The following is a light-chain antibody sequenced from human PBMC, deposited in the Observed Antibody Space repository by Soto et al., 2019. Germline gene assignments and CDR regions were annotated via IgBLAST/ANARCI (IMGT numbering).Light chain of an antibody. CDR2: NTN. Sequence: QTVVTQEPSFSVSPGGTVTLTCGLSSGSVSTSYYPSWYQQTPGQAPRTLIYNTNTRSSGVPDRFSGSILGNKAALTITGAQADEESDYYCVLYMGSATHVVFGGGTKLTVL. CDR3: VLYMGSATHVV. V-gene: IGLV8-61*01. CDR1: SGSVSTSYY. J-gene: IGLJ2*01.